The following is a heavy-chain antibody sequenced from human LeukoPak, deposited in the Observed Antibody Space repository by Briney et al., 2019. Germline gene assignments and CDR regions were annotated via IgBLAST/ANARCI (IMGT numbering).Heavy chain of an antibody. CDR2: ISGSGGST. CDR3: AKDPAYYYGSGSPHAFDI. J-gene: IGHJ3*02. V-gene: IGHV3-23*01. D-gene: IGHD3-10*01. Sequence: PGGSLRPSCAASGFTFSSYAMSWVRQAPGKGLEWVSAISGSGGSTYYADSVKGLFNISRDNSKNTLYLQMNSLRAEDTAVYYCAKDPAYYYGSGSPHAFDIWGQGTMVTVSS. CDR1: GFTFSSYA.